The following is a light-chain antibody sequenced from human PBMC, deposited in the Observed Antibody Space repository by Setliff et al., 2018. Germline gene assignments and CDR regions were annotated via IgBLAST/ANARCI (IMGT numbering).Light chain of an antibody. CDR1: SSDVGRYNY. CDR3: CSFTGHSYD. V-gene: IGLV2-11*01. CDR2: DVS. Sequence: QSALTQPRSVSGSPGQSVTISCSGTSSDVGRYNYVSWYQQHPGKAPKLMIYDVSRRPSGVPDRFSGSKSGNTASLTISGLQVEDEADYYCCSFTGHSYDFGTGTKGTVL. J-gene: IGLJ1*01.